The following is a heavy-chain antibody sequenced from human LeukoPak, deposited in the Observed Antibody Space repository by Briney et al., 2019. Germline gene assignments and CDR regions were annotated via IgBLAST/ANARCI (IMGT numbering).Heavy chain of an antibody. CDR2: IYYSGST. J-gene: IGHJ4*02. V-gene: IGHV4-59*01. D-gene: IGHD2-15*01. CDR3: ARSRVALIFDY. CDR1: GGSISSYY. Sequence: LETLSLTCTVSGGSISSYYWSWIRQPPGKGLEWIGYIYYSGSTNYNPSLKSRVTISVDTSKNQFSLKLSSVTAADTAVYYCARSRVALIFDYWGQGTLVTVSS.